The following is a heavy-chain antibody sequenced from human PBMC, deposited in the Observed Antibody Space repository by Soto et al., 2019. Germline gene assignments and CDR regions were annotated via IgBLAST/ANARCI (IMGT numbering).Heavy chain of an antibody. CDR3: ARDVSYSKPDRYCDL. J-gene: IGHJ2*01. D-gene: IGHD4-4*01. CDR1: GYTFTSYG. CDR2: ISAYNGNT. V-gene: IGHV1-18*01. Sequence: QVQLVQSGADVKKPGASVKVSCKASGYTFTSYGISLVRHAPGQGLEWMGWISAYNGNTNYAQKPQGRVTMTTDTSTSTAYMELRGLRSDDTAVYSGARDVSYSKPDRYCDLWGRGTLVTVSS.